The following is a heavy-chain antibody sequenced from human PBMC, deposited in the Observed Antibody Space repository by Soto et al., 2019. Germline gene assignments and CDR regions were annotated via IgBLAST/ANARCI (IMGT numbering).Heavy chain of an antibody. CDR2: IYHSGST. CDR1: GGSISSGGYS. D-gene: IGHD1-7*01. V-gene: IGHV4-30-2*01. J-gene: IGHJ4*02. CDR3: ARVRRGDNWKYDQAYFDY. Sequence: QLQLQESGSGLVKPSQTLSLTCAVSGGSISSGGYSWSWIRQPPGKGLEWIGYIYHSGSTYYNPALTSRVTVSVDRSNIQCSLKLSSVTAADTAVYYSARVRRGDNWKYDQAYFDYWGQGSLVTVCS.